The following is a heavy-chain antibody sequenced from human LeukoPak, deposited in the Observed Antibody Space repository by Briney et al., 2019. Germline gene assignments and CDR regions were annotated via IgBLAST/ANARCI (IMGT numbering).Heavy chain of an antibody. CDR1: GGTFSSYA. Sequence: SVKVSCKASGGTFSSYAVSWVRQAPGQGLEWMGRIIPILGIANYAQKFQGRVTITADKSTSTAYMELSSLRSEDTAVYYCARDGAYCGGDCYSGGAFDIWGQGTMVTVSS. J-gene: IGHJ3*02. V-gene: IGHV1-69*04. D-gene: IGHD2-21*02. CDR3: ARDGAYCGGDCYSGGAFDI. CDR2: IIPILGIA.